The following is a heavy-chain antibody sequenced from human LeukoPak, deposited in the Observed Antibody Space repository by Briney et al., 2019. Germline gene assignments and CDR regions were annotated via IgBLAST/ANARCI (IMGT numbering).Heavy chain of an antibody. D-gene: IGHD5-18*01. Sequence: ASVKVSCKACGYTFTGYYLHWVRQAPGQGLEGMGWINPNSGGTNYAQRFQGRVTMTRDTSISTAYMELSRLRSDDTAVYYCASHQDTVMVNAYYHYGMDVWGQGTTFAVSS. J-gene: IGHJ6*02. V-gene: IGHV1-2*02. CDR3: ASHQDTVMVNAYYHYGMDV. CDR1: GYTFTGYY. CDR2: INPNSGGT.